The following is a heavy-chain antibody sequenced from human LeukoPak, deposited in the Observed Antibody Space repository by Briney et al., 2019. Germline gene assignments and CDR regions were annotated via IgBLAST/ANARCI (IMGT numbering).Heavy chain of an antibody. D-gene: IGHD3-10*01. V-gene: IGHV4-59*01. CDR2: IYYSGST. CDR3: ARVRGDYFDY. CDR1: GGSISSYY. J-gene: IGHJ4*02. Sequence: SETLSLTCTVSGGSISSYYWSWIRQPPGKGLEWIGYIYYSGSTNYNPSLKSRVTISIDTSKNQFSLKLSSVTAADTAVYYCARVRGDYFDYWGQGTLVTVSS.